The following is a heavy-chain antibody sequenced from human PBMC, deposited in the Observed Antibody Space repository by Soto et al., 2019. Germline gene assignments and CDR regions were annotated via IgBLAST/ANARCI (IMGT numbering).Heavy chain of an antibody. CDR2: ISYDGSNK. CDR3: AKDRGYSSSWNYFDY. J-gene: IGHJ4*02. CDR1: GFTVSSYG. V-gene: IGHV3-30*18. D-gene: IGHD6-13*01. Sequence: SLRLSCAASGFTVSSYGMHLIRKTPGKGLEWVAVISYDGSNKYYADSVKGRFTISRDNSKNTLYLQMNSLRAEDTAVYYCAKDRGYSSSWNYFDYWGQGTLVTVSS.